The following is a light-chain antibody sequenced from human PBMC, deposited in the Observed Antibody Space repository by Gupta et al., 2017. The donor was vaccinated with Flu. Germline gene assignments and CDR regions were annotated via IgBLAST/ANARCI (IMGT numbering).Light chain of an antibody. V-gene: IGLV2-14*01. CDR1: SSDVGGYKY. J-gene: IGLJ2*01. CDR3: SSDTNTNTLVV. CDR2: EVS. Sequence: QSALTQPASVSGSPGQSITISCTGSSSDVGGYKYVSWYQQHPGKAPKLMIFEVSNRPSGVSHRFSGSKSGNTASLTISGLQAEDEADYYCSSDTNTNTLVVFGGGTKLTVL.